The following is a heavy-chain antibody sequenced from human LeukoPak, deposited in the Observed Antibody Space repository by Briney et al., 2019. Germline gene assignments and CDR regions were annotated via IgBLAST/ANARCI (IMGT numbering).Heavy chain of an antibody. V-gene: IGHV3-7*01. CDR3: VRYGRRANDQPFDV. D-gene: IGHD1-1*01. J-gene: IGHJ3*01. CDR1: GFTFSNYW. Sequence: GGSLRLSCEVSGFTFSNYWMMWARQAPGKGLEWVASIDEDGSETNYVDSVTGRFTVSRDHAKNSLFLQMNSLRAEDTAVYYCVRYGRRANDQPFDVWGQGTMVTVSS. CDR2: IDEDGSET.